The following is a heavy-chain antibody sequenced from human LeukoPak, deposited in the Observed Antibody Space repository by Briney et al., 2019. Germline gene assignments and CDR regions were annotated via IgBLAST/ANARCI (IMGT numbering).Heavy chain of an antibody. Sequence: PSETLSLTCTVSGGSISSYYWSWIRQPPGKGLEWIGYIYYSGSTNYNPSLKSRVTISVDTSKNQFSLKLSSVTAADTAAYYCARVRSDDENLLFDYWGQGTLVTVSS. CDR2: IYYSGST. J-gene: IGHJ4*02. D-gene: IGHD1-1*01. CDR3: ARVRSDDENLLFDY. V-gene: IGHV4-59*01. CDR1: GGSISSYY.